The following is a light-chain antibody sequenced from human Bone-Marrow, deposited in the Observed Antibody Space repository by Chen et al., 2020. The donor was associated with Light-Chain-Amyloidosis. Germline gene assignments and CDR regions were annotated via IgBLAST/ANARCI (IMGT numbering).Light chain of an antibody. CDR2: VSD. J-gene: IGLJ3*02. CDR1: SSNIGKNH. CDR3: AAWDDSLTGPV. V-gene: IGLV1-47*01. Sequence: QSILIQPPSASGTAGQWVTMSCSGTSSNIGKNHVYWYQQFPGMPPKLLIYVSDQRSSWVPDRFSASKSGISASLAINGLRSEDEADYYCAAWDDSLTGPVFGGGTKLTVL.